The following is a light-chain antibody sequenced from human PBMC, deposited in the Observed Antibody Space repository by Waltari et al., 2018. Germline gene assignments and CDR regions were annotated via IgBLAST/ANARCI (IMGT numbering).Light chain of an antibody. CDR3: ATWDDKVDGPV. CDR1: TSNIGSNT. Sequence: QSVLTQPPSASGTPGQRVTISCAGTTSNIGSNTVSWYQQLPGTAPKLLIYGNKQRPSGVPDRFSGSKSGTSASLVISGLRSEDEADYYCATWDDKVDGPVFGGGTKLAAL. J-gene: IGLJ2*01. CDR2: GNK. V-gene: IGLV1-44*01.